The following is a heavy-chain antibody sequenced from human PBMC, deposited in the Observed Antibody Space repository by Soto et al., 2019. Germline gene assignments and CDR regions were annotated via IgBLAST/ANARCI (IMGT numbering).Heavy chain of an antibody. CDR2: IYHSGST. CDR1: GYRISSGYY. Sequence: SETLFLTCDVSGYRISSGYYWGWIRQPPGKGLEWIGSIYHSGSTYYNPSLKSRVTISLDTSRNQFSLKLSSVTAADTAVYYCARPRVAASGHYFDYWGQGTLVTVSS. V-gene: IGHV4-38-2*01. D-gene: IGHD6-13*01. J-gene: IGHJ4*02. CDR3: ARPRVAASGHYFDY.